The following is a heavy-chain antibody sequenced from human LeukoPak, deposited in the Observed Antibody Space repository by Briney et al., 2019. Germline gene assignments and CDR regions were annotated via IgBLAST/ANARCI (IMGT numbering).Heavy chain of an antibody. CDR3: ASSLMAAAGTEYFQH. Sequence: ASVKVSCKASGYTFTGYYMHWVRQAPGQGLEWMGWINPNSGGTNYAQKFQGRVAMTRDTSISTAYMELSRLRSDDTAVYYCASSLMAAAGTEYFQHWGQGTLVTVSS. V-gene: IGHV1-2*02. J-gene: IGHJ1*01. CDR1: GYTFTGYY. D-gene: IGHD6-13*01. CDR2: INPNSGGT.